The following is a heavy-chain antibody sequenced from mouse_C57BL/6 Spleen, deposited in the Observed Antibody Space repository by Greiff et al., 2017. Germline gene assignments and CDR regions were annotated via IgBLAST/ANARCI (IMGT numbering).Heavy chain of an antibody. CDR3: AREGVITAVVVDYYAMDY. V-gene: IGHV1-53*01. CDR2: INPSNGGT. Sequence: QVQLQQPGTELVKPGASVKLSCKASGYTFTSYWMHWVKQRPGQGLEWIGNINPSNGGTNYNEKFKSKATLTVDKSSIAAYMQLSSLTSEVSAVYYCAREGVITAVVVDYYAMDYWGQGTSVTVSS. CDR1: GYTFTSYW. D-gene: IGHD1-1*01. J-gene: IGHJ4*01.